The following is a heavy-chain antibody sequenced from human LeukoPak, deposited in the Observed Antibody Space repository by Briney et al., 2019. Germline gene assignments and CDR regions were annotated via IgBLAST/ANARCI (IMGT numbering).Heavy chain of an antibody. Sequence: GGSLRLSCVASGFTFSSYAMTWVRQAPGKGLEWVSGISGSSGRTYYADSVKGRFTISRDNSKNTLYLQMNSLRAGDTAVYYCAKESSLNHWGQGTLVTVSS. CDR1: GFTFSSYA. V-gene: IGHV3-23*01. D-gene: IGHD2-8*01. J-gene: IGHJ4*02. CDR3: AKESSLNH. CDR2: ISGSSGRT.